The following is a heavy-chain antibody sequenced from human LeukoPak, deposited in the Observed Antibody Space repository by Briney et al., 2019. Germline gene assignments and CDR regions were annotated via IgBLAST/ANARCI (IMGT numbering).Heavy chain of an antibody. CDR2: IYYSGST. D-gene: IGHD1-26*01. CDR1: GGSISSSSYY. J-gene: IGHJ4*02. Sequence: SETLSLTCTVSGGSISSSSYYWGWIRQPPGKGLEWIGSIYYSGSTYYNPSLKSRVTISVDTSKNQFSLKLSSVTAADTAVYYCARVEGVGATTDVFDYWGQGTLVTVSS. CDR3: ARVEGVGATTDVFDY. V-gene: IGHV4-39*07.